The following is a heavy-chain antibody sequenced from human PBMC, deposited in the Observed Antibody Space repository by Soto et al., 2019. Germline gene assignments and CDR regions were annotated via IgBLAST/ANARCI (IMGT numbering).Heavy chain of an antibody. CDR2: IKQDGSEK. CDR1: GFTFSSYW. V-gene: IGHV3-7*01. CDR3: WGHASSWYYFDY. D-gene: IGHD6-13*01. J-gene: IGHJ4*02. Sequence: AGGSLRLSCAASGFTFSSYWMSWVRQAPGKGLEWVANIKQDGSEKYYVDSVKGRFTISRDNAKNSLYLQMNSLRAEDTAVYYCWGHASSWYYFDYWGQGTLVTVSS.